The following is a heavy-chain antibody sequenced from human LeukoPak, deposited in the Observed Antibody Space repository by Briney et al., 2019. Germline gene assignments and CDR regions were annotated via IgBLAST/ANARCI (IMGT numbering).Heavy chain of an antibody. CDR1: GGSISSRNYY. Sequence: PSETLSLTCTVSGGSISSRNYYWGWIRQPPGKGLEWIGSMYYSGTTYYNPSLKSRVTISVDTSKNRFSLKLSSVIVADTAVFFCARQRASSWYNFDYWGQGTLVTVSS. D-gene: IGHD6-13*01. CDR2: MYYSGTT. J-gene: IGHJ4*02. V-gene: IGHV4-39*01. CDR3: ARQRASSWYNFDY.